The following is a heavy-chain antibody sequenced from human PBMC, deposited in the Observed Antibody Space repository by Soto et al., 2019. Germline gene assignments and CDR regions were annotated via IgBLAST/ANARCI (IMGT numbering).Heavy chain of an antibody. CDR1: GGYISQYY. V-gene: IGHV4-4*07. CDR3: ARGLGGFGDFSLDY. CDR2: IYSGGST. D-gene: IGHD3-10*01. Sequence: QVQLQESGPGLVKPSETLSLSCGVSGGYISQYYWSWIRQPAGKGLEWIGRIYSGGSTNYNPSLESRVTMSVDTSKNKFSLKLSSVTAADTALYYCARGLGGFGDFSLDYWGQGTLVTVSS. J-gene: IGHJ4*02.